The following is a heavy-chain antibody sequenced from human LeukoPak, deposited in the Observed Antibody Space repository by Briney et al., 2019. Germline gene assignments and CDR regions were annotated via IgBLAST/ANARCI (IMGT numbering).Heavy chain of an antibody. CDR2: ISSSSSYI. J-gene: IGHJ4*02. CDR1: GFTFSSYS. D-gene: IGHD6-13*01. V-gene: IGHV3-21*01. Sequence: PGGSLRLSCAASGFTFSSYSMNWVRQAPGKGLEWVSSISSSSSYIYYADSVKGRFTISRDNAKNSPYLQMNSLRAEDTAVYYCARVVSAAGHFDYWGQGTLVTVSS. CDR3: ARVVSAAGHFDY.